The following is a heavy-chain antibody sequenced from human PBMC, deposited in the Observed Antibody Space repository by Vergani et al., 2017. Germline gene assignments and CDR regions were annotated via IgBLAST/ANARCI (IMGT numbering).Heavy chain of an antibody. CDR3: ARVIAARPGHYYYYYYMDV. CDR2: ISAYNGNT. Sequence: QVQLVQSGAEVKTPGASVKVSCKASGYTFTSYGISWVRQAPGQGLEWMGWISAYNGNTNYAQKLQGRVTMTTDTSTSTAYMELRSLRSDDTAVYYCARVIAARPGHYYYYYYMDVWGKGTTVTVSS. CDR1: GYTFTSYG. V-gene: IGHV1-18*01. J-gene: IGHJ6*03. D-gene: IGHD6-6*01.